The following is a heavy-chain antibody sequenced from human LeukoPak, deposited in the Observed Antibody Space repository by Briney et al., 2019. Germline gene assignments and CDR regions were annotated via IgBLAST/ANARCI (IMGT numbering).Heavy chain of an antibody. CDR3: ARDRYGSGINWFDP. CDR1: GFTFDDYG. D-gene: IGHD3-10*01. CDR2: INWNGGST. J-gene: IGHJ5*02. V-gene: IGHV3-20*04. Sequence: PGGSLRLSCAASGFTFDDYGMSWVRQAPGKGLEWVSGINWNGGSTGYADSVKGRFTISRDNAKNSLYLQMNSLRAEDTALYYCARDRYGSGINWFDPWGQGTLDTVSS.